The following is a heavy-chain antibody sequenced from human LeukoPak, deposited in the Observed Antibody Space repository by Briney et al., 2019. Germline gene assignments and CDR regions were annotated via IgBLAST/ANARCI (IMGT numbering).Heavy chain of an antibody. J-gene: IGHJ5*02. CDR2: IYTSGST. D-gene: IGHD1-20*01. CDR1: GGSISSCY. CDR3: SRVFITGTTDWFDP. Sequence: SETLSLTCTVSGGSISSCYWSWIRQPAGKGLEWIGRIYTSGSTNYNPSLKSRVTMSVDTSKNQFSLKLSSVTAADTAVYYCSRVFITGTTDWFDPWGQGTLVTVSS. V-gene: IGHV4-4*07.